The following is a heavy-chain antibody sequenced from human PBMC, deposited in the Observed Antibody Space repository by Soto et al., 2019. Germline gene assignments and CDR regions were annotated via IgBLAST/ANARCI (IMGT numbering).Heavy chain of an antibody. D-gene: IGHD5-12*01. CDR2: INHSGST. J-gene: IGHJ4*02. V-gene: IGHV4-34*01. CDR3: VRGRVATTGGGTPDY. CDR1: GGSFSGYY. Sequence: SETLSLTCAVYGGSFSGYYWSWIRQPPGKGLEWIGEINHSGSTNYNPSLKSRVTISVDTSKNQFSLKLSSVTAADTAVYYCVRGRVATTGGGTPDYWGQGTLVTVSS.